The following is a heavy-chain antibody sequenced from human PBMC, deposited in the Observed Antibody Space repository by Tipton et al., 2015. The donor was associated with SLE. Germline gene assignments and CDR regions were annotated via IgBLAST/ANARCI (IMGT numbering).Heavy chain of an antibody. CDR1: GYSISSGYY. V-gene: IGHV4-38-2*01. Sequence: TLSLTCAVSGYSISSGYYWGWIRQPPGKGLGWIGSIYHSGSTYYNPSLKSRVTISVDTSKNQFSLTLGSVTAADTAVYYCARLDTDRTGDYFDYWGQGTLVTVSS. J-gene: IGHJ4*02. CDR3: ARLDTDRTGDYFDY. D-gene: IGHD1-1*01. CDR2: IYHSGST.